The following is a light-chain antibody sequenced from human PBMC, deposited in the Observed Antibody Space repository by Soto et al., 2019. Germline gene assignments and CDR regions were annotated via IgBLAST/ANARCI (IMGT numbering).Light chain of an antibody. J-gene: IGKJ1*01. Sequence: EIVLTQSTATLSLSPGERATLSCRASQSVSSYLAWYQQKPGQAPRLLIYDASNRATGIPARFSGSGSGTDFTLTISCLEPEDFAVYYCQQRSNWPLTFGQGTKVEIK. CDR3: QQRSNWPLT. CDR2: DAS. CDR1: QSVSSY. V-gene: IGKV3-11*01.